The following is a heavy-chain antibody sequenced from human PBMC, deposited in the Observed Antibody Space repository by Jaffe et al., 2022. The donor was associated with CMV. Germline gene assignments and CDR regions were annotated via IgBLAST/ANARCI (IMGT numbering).Heavy chain of an antibody. CDR2: ISGSGGST. J-gene: IGHJ6*02. CDR1: GFTFSSYA. Sequence: EVQLLESGGGLVQPGGSLRLSCAASGFTFSSYAMSWVRQAPGKGLEWVSAISGSGGSTYYADSVKGRFTISRDNSKNTLYLQMNSLRAEDTAVYYCATTYCSSTSCYTLNYYYYYGMDVWGQGTTVTVSS. CDR3: ATTYCSSTSCYTLNYYYYYGMDV. V-gene: IGHV3-23*01. D-gene: IGHD2-2*02.